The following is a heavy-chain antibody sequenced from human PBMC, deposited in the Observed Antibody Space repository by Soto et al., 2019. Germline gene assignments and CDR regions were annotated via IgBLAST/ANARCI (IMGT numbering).Heavy chain of an antibody. CDR1: GGSFSGYY. V-gene: IGHV4-34*01. CDR2: INHSGST. J-gene: IGHJ6*03. CDR3: ARGGDYDFWSGYSYYYYYMDV. Sequence: SETLSLTCAVYGGSFSGYYWSWIRQPPGKGLEWIGEINHSGSTNYNPSLKSRVTISVDTSKNQFSLKLSSVTAADTAVYYCARGGDYDFWSGYSYYYYYMDVWGKGTTVTVSS. D-gene: IGHD3-3*01.